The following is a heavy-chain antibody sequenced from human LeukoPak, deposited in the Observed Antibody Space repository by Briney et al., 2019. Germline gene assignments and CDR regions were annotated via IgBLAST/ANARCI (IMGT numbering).Heavy chain of an antibody. CDR3: ARGKFLRIQLWATYYYYYMDV. CDR2: INHSGST. J-gene: IGHJ6*03. Sequence: PSETLSLTCAVYGGSFSGYYWSWIRQPPGKGLEWIGEINHSGSTNFNPSLKGRVTISVDTSKNQFSLKLSSVTAADTAVYYCARGKFLRIQLWATYYYYYMDVWDKGTTVTVSS. D-gene: IGHD5-18*01. CDR1: GGSFSGYY. V-gene: IGHV4-34*01.